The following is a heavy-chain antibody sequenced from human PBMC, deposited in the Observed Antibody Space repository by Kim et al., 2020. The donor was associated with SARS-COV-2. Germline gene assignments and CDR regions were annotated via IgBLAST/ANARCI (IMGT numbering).Heavy chain of an antibody. CDR2: ISGSGGST. CDR3: AKDIHVLRFLEWLSDDAFDI. Sequence: GGSLRLSCAASGFTFSSYAMSWVRQAPGKGLEWVSAISGSGGSTYYADSVKGRFTISRDNSKNTLYLQMNSLRAEDTAVYYCAKDIHVLRFLEWLSDDAFDIWGQGTMVTVSS. V-gene: IGHV3-23*01. J-gene: IGHJ3*02. CDR1: GFTFSSYA. D-gene: IGHD3-3*01.